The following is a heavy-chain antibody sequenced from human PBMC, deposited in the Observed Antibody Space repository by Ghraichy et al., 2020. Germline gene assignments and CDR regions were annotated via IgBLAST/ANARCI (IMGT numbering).Heavy chain of an antibody. D-gene: IGHD4-11*01. V-gene: IGHV3-48*03. J-gene: IGHJ4*02. CDR1: GFTFSTYQ. CDR3: ARIEESNSDRAIDY. Sequence: RGSLRLSCAASGFTFSTYQMNWVRQAPGKGLEWISFISASGATTYYAESVKGRFTISRDIAKNSLYLQMNSLRAEDTAVYYCARIEESNSDRAIDYWGQGNLVTVSS. CDR2: ISASGATT.